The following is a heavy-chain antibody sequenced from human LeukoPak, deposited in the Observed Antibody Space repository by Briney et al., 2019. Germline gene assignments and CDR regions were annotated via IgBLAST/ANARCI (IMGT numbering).Heavy chain of an antibody. J-gene: IGHJ4*02. CDR3: ARSPSPCSSGWYFDY. CDR1: GNSVSINSAA. CDR2: TYQRSKWYN. D-gene: IGHD6-19*01. Sequence: SQTLSLTCAISGNSVSINSAAWNWIRQSPSRGLEWLGRTYQRSKWYNDYAVSVKSRITINPDISKNQFSLQLNSVTPEDTAVYYCARSPSPCSSGWYFDYWGQGTLVTVSS. V-gene: IGHV6-1*01.